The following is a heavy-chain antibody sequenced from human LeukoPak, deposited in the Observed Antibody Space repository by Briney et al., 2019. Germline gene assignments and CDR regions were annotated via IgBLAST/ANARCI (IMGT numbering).Heavy chain of an antibody. CDR2: VYPGDSDT. CDR3: ARIRDGRAFGAIDY. Sequence: GESLKTSCQGSGYNIANYWIGWARQMPGKGLEWMGIVYPGDSDTRYSPSFQGQVTISADKSVSTAYLQWSSLKASDTAVYYCARIRDGRAFGAIDYWGQGTLVTVSS. D-gene: IGHD3-10*01. CDR1: GYNIANYW. V-gene: IGHV5-51*01. J-gene: IGHJ4*02.